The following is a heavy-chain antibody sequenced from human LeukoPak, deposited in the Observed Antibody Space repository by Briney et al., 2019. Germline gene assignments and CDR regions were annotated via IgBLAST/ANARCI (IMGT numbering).Heavy chain of an antibody. Sequence: ASVKVSCKASGYTFTNYGSTWLRQAPGQGLEWMGWISASNGNTKCAQNLQGRVTMTTDTSTSAAYMELRSLRSDDTAVYYCARVPSSGSYFEYWGQGTLVTVSS. V-gene: IGHV1-18*01. CDR1: GYTFTNYG. D-gene: IGHD1-26*01. CDR2: ISASNGNT. J-gene: IGHJ4*02. CDR3: ARVPSSGSYFEY.